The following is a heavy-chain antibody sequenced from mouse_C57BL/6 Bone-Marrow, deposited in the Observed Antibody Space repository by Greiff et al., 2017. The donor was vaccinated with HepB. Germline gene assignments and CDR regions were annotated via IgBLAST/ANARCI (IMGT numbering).Heavy chain of an antibody. Sequence: VQLVESGAELARPGASVKLSCKASGYTFTSYGISWVKQRTGQGLEWIGEIYPRSGNTYYNEKFKGKATLTADKSSSTAYMELRSLTSEDSAVYFCARRGVVATRDYWGQGTTLTVSS. J-gene: IGHJ2*01. D-gene: IGHD1-1*01. CDR2: IYPRSGNT. V-gene: IGHV1-81*01. CDR3: ARRGVVATRDY. CDR1: GYTFTSYG.